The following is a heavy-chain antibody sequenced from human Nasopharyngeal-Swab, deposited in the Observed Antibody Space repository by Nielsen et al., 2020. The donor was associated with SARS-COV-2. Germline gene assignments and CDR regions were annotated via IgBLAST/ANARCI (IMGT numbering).Heavy chain of an antibody. V-gene: IGHV4-39*07. J-gene: IGHJ4*02. Sequence: WIRQPPGKGLEWIGNILSGGNTYYNPSLDSRVTISLDTSRNQFSLKLSSVTAADTAVYYCARGTDIPPDYWGQGTLVTVSS. CDR3: ARGTDIPPDY. CDR2: ILSGGNT. D-gene: IGHD3-9*01.